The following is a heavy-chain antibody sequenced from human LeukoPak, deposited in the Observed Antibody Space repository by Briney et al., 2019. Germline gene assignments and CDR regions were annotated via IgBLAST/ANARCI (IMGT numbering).Heavy chain of an antibody. CDR3: ARYGGGQWLPYAFDI. CDR2: IYHSGST. J-gene: IGHJ3*02. D-gene: IGHD5-12*01. CDR1: GGSISSGGYY. V-gene: IGHV4-30-2*01. Sequence: SETLSLTCTVSGGSISSGGYYWRWVRQPPGKGLEWIGYIYHSGSTYYNPSLKSRVTISVDRSKNQFSLKLSSVTAADTAVYYCARYGGGQWLPYAFDIWGQGTMVTVSS.